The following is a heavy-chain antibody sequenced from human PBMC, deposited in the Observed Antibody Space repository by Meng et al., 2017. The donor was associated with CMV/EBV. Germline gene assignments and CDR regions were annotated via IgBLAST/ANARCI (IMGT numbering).Heavy chain of an antibody. V-gene: IGHV3-53*01. CDR2: IYGGGST. J-gene: IGHJ4*02. D-gene: IGHD3-10*01. CDR1: GFTVISNY. Sequence: GGSLRLSCAASGFTVISNYMSWVRQAPGKGLEWVSVIYGGGSTYYADSVKGRFTISRDNSKNTLYLQMNSLRAEDTAVYYCARNMIGAYGSGSYTSGIGEGWGQGTLVTVSS. CDR3: ARNMIGAYGSGSYTSGIGEG.